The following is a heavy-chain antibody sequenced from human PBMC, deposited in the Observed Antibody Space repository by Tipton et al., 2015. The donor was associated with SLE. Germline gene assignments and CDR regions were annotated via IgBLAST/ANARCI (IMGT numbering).Heavy chain of an antibody. J-gene: IGHJ6*02. CDR1: GFTFSSYW. V-gene: IGHV3-74*01. D-gene: IGHD2-2*01. CDR3: AREVVVPAAIRDSYIMAV. Sequence: SLRLSCAASGFTFSSYWMHWVRQAPGKGLVWVSHINSDGSTTSYADPVKGRFTISRDNAKNTLYLQMNSLRAEDTAVYFCAREVVVPAAIRDSYIMAVWGQGTTVTVSS. CDR2: INSDGSTT.